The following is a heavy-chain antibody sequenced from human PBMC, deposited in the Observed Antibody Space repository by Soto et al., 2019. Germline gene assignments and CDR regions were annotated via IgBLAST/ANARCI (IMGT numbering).Heavy chain of an antibody. V-gene: IGHV3-30*18. CDR1: GFTFSSYG. CDR3: AKDRYSYVFDY. Sequence: QVQLVESGGGVVQPGRSLRLSCAASGFTFSSYGMHWVRQAPGKGLEWVAVISYDGSNKYYADSVKGRFTISRDNSKTTLYLQMNSVRAEDTAVYYCAKDRYSYVFDYWGQGTLVTVSS. J-gene: IGHJ4*02. CDR2: ISYDGSNK. D-gene: IGHD5-18*01.